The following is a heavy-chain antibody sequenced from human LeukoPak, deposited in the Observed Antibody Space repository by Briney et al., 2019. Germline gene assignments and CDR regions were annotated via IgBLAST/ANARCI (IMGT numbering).Heavy chain of an antibody. J-gene: IGHJ3*02. CDR2: IYHSGST. CDR1: GGSISSSNW. Sequence: SETLSLACAVSGGSISSSNWWSWVRQPPGKGLEWIGEIYHSGSTNYNPSLKSRVTISVDKSKNQFSLKLSSVTAADTAVYYCARDKRESRYAFDIWGQGTMVTVSS. D-gene: IGHD3-10*01. CDR3: ARDKRESRYAFDI. V-gene: IGHV4-4*02.